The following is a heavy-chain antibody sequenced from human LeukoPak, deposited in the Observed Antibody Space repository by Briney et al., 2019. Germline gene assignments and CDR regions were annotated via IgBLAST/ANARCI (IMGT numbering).Heavy chain of an antibody. J-gene: IGHJ6*03. D-gene: IGHD6-13*01. Sequence: SVEGRFTISRDKAKNSLYLQMNSLRAEDTAVYYCARDPSRGYNYYSYMDVWGKGTTVTVSS. V-gene: IGHV3-11*06. CDR3: ARDPSRGYNYYSYMDV.